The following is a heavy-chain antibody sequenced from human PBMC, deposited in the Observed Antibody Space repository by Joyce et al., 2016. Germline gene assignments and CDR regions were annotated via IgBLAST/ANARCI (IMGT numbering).Heavy chain of an antibody. D-gene: IGHD3-22*01. CDR1: GFTFTSSA. V-gene: IGHV1-58*02. J-gene: IGHJ3*02. CDR3: EAAPDYYDSSGYYYSAFDI. Sequence: QMQLVQSGPEVKKPGTSVKVSCKASGFTFTSSAMQWVRQARGQRLEWIGWSVVGSGNTNYAQKFQERVTMTRDMSTSTAYMELSSLRYEDTAVYYCEAAPDYYDSSGYYYSAFDIWGQGTMVTVSS. CDR2: SVVGSGNT.